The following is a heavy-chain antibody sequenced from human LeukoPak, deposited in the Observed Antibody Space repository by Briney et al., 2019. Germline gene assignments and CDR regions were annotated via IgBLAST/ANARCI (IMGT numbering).Heavy chain of an antibody. V-gene: IGHV4-4*07. CDR1: GGSISSYY. CDR3: ARDSSSWYGYYYYYYMDV. CDR2: IYTSGGT. Sequence: SETLSLTCTVSGGSISSYYWSWIRQPAGKGLEWIGRIYTSGGTNYNPSLKSRVTMSVDTSKNQFSLKLSSVTAADTAVYYCARDSSSWYGYYYYYYMDVWGKGTTVTVSS. D-gene: IGHD6-13*01. J-gene: IGHJ6*03.